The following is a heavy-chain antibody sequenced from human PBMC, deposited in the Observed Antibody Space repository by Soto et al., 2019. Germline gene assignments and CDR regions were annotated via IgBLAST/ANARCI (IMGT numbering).Heavy chain of an antibody. J-gene: IGHJ6*02. CDR3: ARAAGSNYYYYGMDV. D-gene: IGHD6-13*01. CDR1: GGSISSGGYY. Sequence: QVQLQESGPGLVKPSQTLSLTCTVSGGSISSGGYYWSWIRQHPGKGLEWIGYIYYSGRTYYNPSLKSRITISVETSKNQFSLKLSSVTAADTAVYYCARAAGSNYYYYGMDVWGQGTTVTVSS. CDR2: IYYSGRT. V-gene: IGHV4-31*03.